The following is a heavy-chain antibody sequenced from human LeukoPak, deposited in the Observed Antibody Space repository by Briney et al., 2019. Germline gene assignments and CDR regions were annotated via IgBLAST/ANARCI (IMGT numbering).Heavy chain of an antibody. Sequence: GGSLRLSCAASGFTFRSYAMSWVRQAPGKGLEWVSAISGSGGSTYYADSVKGRFTISRDNSKNTLYLQMNSLRAEDTAVYYCAKDISGYSYGTTDYWGQGTLVTVSS. J-gene: IGHJ4*02. CDR2: ISGSGGST. CDR1: GFTFRSYA. V-gene: IGHV3-23*01. CDR3: AKDISGYSYGTTDY. D-gene: IGHD5-18*01.